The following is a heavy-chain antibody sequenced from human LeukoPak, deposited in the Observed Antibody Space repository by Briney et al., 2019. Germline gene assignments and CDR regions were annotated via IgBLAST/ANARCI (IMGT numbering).Heavy chain of an antibody. J-gene: IGHJ5*01. D-gene: IGHD2-2*01. CDR2: LHYSGST. V-gene: IGHV4-59*02. CDR1: GGSVSSYY. CDR3: AKPGLTVPGTRWFDS. Sequence: SETLSLTCTVSGGSVSSYYWNWIRQSPGKGLEWIGYLHYSGSTNYNPSLKSRVTISSDTSKNQLSLNLTSVTAADTAVYYCAKPGLTVPGTRWFDSWGPGIPVTVSS.